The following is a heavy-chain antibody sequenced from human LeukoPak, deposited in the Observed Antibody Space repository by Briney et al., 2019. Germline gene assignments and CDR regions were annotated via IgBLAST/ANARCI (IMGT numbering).Heavy chain of an antibody. Sequence: GGSLRLSCAASGFTFSSYGMNWVRQAPGKGLEWVSYISGSSSTIYYADSVKGRFTISRDNAKNSLYLQINSLRDEDTAVYYCARDPTPDYWGQGTLVTVSS. V-gene: IGHV3-48*02. CDR3: ARDPTPDY. J-gene: IGHJ4*02. CDR1: GFTFSSYG. CDR2: ISGSSSTI.